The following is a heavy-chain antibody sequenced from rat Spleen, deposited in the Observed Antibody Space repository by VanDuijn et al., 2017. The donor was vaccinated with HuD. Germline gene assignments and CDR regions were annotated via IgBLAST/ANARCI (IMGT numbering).Heavy chain of an antibody. J-gene: IGHJ1*01. V-gene: IGHV1-28*01. Sequence: QVQLQQSGAELVKPGSSVKISCKASGYTFTSNFMHWIRQKPGNGLEWIGWLYPGDGDTEYNHKFKERATLTADRSSITAYMQLSSLTSEDSAVYFCARAVPVYKGWYFDFWGPGTMVTVSS. CDR1: GYTFTSNF. CDR2: LYPGDGDT. CDR3: ARAVPVYKGWYFDF. D-gene: IGHD1-4*01.